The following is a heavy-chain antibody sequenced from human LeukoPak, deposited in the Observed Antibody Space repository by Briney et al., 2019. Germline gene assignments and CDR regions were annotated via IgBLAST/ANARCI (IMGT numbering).Heavy chain of an antibody. J-gene: IGHJ5*01. CDR3: AKDWHILTGRNCFDP. V-gene: IGHV1-18*01. CDR1: GYTFDNYG. Sequence: GASVRVSCKASGYTFDNYGISWVRQAPGQGLEWMGWVTSYNGDTNYTQKFRGRVTMSTDTSTRTAYMELRSLTLDDTAIYYCAKDWHILTGRNCFDPWGQGTLVTVSS. D-gene: IGHD3-9*01. CDR2: VTSYNGDT.